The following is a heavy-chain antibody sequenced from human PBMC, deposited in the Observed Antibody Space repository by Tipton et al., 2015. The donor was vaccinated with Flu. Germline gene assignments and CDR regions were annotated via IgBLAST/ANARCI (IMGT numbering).Heavy chain of an antibody. J-gene: IGHJ3*02. CDR2: IYYSGST. D-gene: IGHD4-17*01. CDR3: ARRRPPTVTTIGAFDI. Sequence: TLSLTCTVSGGSISSSSYYWGWIRQPPGKGLEWIGSIYYSGSTYYNPSLKSRVTISVDTSKNQFSLKLSSVTAADTAVYYCARRRPPTVTTIGAFDIWGQGTMVTVSS. CDR1: GGSISSSSYY. V-gene: IGHV4-39*01.